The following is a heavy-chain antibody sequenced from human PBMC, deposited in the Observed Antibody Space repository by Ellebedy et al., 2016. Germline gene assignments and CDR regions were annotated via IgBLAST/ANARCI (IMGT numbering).Heavy chain of an antibody. CDR2: VVGSGERT. V-gene: IGHV3-23*01. CDR3: AKCRHINGCLLDY. Sequence: GESLKISCEASGFTFSSHAMSWVRQAPGKGLEWVSAVVGSGERTFYADSVKGRFTISRDNSKNMLYLQMSSLKVEDTAVYYCAKCRHINGCLLDYWGQGTLVTVSS. J-gene: IGHJ4*02. CDR1: GFTFSSHA. D-gene: IGHD6-19*01.